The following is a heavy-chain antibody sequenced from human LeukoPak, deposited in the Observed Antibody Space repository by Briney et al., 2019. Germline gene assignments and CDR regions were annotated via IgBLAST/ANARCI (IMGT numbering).Heavy chain of an antibody. CDR3: AKGHPRRRRFGELYPVDY. D-gene: IGHD3-10*01. J-gene: IGHJ4*02. Sequence: GGSLRLSCAASGFTFDDYGMSWVRQAPGKGLEWVSGINWNGGSTGYADSVKGRFTISRDNSKNTLYLQMNSLRAEDTAVYYCAKGHPRRRRFGELYPVDYWGQGTLVTVPS. CDR1: GFTFDDYG. CDR2: INWNGGST. V-gene: IGHV3-20*04.